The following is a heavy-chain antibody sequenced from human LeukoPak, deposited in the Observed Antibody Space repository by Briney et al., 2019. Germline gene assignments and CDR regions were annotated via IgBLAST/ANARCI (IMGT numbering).Heavy chain of an antibody. J-gene: IGHJ4*02. CDR3: AKDRNIVVIIAATLFDY. D-gene: IGHD2-2*01. V-gene: IGHV3-30*02. CDR1: GFTFSSYG. Sequence: GRSLRLSCAASGFTFSSYGMRCVRQAPGKWMEWVAFIRNDGNDKYYADSMRGRFTISRDNSKNTLYLQMNSLRPEDTALYYCAKDRNIVVIIAATLFDYWGQGTLVTVSS. CDR2: IRNDGNDK.